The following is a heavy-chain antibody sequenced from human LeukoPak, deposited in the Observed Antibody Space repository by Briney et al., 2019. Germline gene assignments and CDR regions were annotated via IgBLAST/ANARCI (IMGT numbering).Heavy chain of an antibody. D-gene: IGHD3-10*01. CDR2: ISWNSGNI. CDR3: AKAPRSVLLWFGDLDY. J-gene: IGHJ4*02. Sequence: GGSLRLSCAASGFTFDDYAMHWVRQAPGRGLEWVSGISWNSGNIGYADSVKGRFTISRDNAKNSLYLQMNSLRAEDTALYYCAKAPRSVLLWFGDLDYWGQGTLVTVSS. CDR1: GFTFDDYA. V-gene: IGHV3-9*01.